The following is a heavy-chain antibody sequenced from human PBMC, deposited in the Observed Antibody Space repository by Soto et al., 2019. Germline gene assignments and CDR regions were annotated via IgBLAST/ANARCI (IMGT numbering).Heavy chain of an antibody. V-gene: IGHV6-1*01. D-gene: IGHD6-19*01. CDR1: GDSVSSNSAA. CDR2: TYYRSKWYN. CDR3: ARGGIAVAGKNWFDP. Sequence: SQTLSLTCAVSGDSVSSNSAAWNWIRQSPSRGLEWLGRTYYRSKWYNDYVVSVKSRITINPDTSKNQFSLQQNSVTPEDTAVYYCARGGIAVAGKNWFDPWGQGTLVTVSS. J-gene: IGHJ5*02.